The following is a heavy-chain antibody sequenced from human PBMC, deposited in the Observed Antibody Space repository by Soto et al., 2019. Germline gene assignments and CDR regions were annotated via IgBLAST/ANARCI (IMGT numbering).Heavy chain of an antibody. V-gene: IGHV3-23*01. CDR2: ISVSGGSTYRT. J-gene: IGHJ4*02. CDR1: GFTFSSYA. Sequence: EVQLLDSGGGLVQPGGSLRLSCAASGFTFSSYAMSWVRQAPGKGLEWVSSISVSGGSTYRTYYADSVRGRLTISRDDSRNTMYLQMSSLRAEDTAIYYCAKNYSFDSWGQGTLVTVSS. CDR3: AKNYSFDS.